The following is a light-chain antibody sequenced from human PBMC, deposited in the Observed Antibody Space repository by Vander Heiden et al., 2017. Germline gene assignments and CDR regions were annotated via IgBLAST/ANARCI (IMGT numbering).Light chain of an antibody. CDR3: LQDYNYPYT. Sequence: ATQMTQSPSSLSASVCDRVTITCRASQGIRNDLGWYQQRPGKAPNLLIYEASRLESGVPSRFTGSGSGTDFTLTIDSLQPEDSATYYCLQDYNYPYTFGQGTKLEIK. V-gene: IGKV1-6*01. CDR1: QGIRND. CDR2: EAS. J-gene: IGKJ2*01.